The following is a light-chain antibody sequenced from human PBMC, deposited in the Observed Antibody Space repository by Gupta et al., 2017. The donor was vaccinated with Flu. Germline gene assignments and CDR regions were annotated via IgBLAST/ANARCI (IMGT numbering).Light chain of an antibody. CDR2: ATS. V-gene: IGKV1-39*01. J-gene: IGKJ3*01. Sequence: DIQMTQSPSSLSASVGDRVVLTCRASQSIGSFLTWYQQKPGTAPKLLIYYATSPLQTGVPSRFSGSRSGTDFTLTITRLQPEDFGTYYCLQTYNTPPTFGPGTKVDLK. CDR3: LQTYNTPPT. CDR1: QSIGSF.